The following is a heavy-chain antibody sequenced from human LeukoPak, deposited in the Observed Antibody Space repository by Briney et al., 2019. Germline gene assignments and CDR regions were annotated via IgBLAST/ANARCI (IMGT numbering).Heavy chain of an antibody. V-gene: IGHV3-48*01. Sequence: GGSLRLSCAASGFTFSSYSMNWVRQAPGKGLEWVSYISSSSSTIYYADSVKGRFTISRDNSKNTLYLQMNSLRAEDTAVYYCARESRDGYNFGAFDIWGQGTMVTVSS. CDR2: ISSSSSTI. CDR1: GFTFSSYS. CDR3: ARESRDGYNFGAFDI. D-gene: IGHD5-24*01. J-gene: IGHJ3*02.